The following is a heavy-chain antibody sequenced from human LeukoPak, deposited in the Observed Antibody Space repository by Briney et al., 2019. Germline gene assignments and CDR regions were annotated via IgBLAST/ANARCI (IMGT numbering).Heavy chain of an antibody. CDR1: GFTFSSHA. D-gene: IGHD6-6*01. V-gene: IGHV3-23*01. Sequence: GGSLRLSCAATGFTFSSHAMSWVRQAPGKGLDWVSGISGNGGSTYYADSVKGRFTISRDNSKNTLYLQMNSLRGEDTAIYYCARKEGYSTSSSDYWGQGTLVAVSS. J-gene: IGHJ4*02. CDR3: ARKEGYSTSSSDY. CDR2: ISGNGGST.